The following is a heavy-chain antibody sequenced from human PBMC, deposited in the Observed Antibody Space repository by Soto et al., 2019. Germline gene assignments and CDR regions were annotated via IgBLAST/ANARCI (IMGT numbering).Heavy chain of an antibody. Sequence: PGESLKISCKVSGYSFTSYWIGWVRQMPGKGLEWMGIIFPGDSDTRYSPSFQGQVTISADKSISTAYLQWSSLKASDTAMYYCARHLRSGDDSGYYFDYWGQGTLVT. CDR2: IFPGDSDT. D-gene: IGHD3-3*01. CDR1: GYSFTSYW. V-gene: IGHV5-51*01. CDR3: ARHLRSGDDSGYYFDY. J-gene: IGHJ4*02.